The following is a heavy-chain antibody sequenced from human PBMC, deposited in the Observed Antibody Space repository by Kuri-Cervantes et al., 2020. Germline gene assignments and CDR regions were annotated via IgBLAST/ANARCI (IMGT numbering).Heavy chain of an antibody. D-gene: IGHD3-10*01. V-gene: IGHV3-7*03. CDR2: IKQDGSEQ. J-gene: IGHJ6*03. CDR1: GFTFSSNW. Sequence: GGSLRLSCAASGFTFSSNWMTWVRQVPGKGLEWVANIKQDGSEQNYVDSVKGRFTISRDNAKNSLYLQMNSLRAEDTALYYCAKGPRGHYYMDVWGKGTTVTVSS. CDR3: AKGPRGHYYMDV.